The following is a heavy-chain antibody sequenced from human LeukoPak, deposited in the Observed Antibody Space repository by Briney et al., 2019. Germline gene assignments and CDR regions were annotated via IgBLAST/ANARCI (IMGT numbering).Heavy chain of an antibody. V-gene: IGHV1-69*04. Sequence: ASVKVSCEASGYTFTSYGISWVRQAPGQGLEWMGRIIPILGIANYAQKFQGRVTITADKSTSTAYMELSSLRSEDTAVYYCARPGSSWYYFDYWGQGTLVTVSS. CDR2: IIPILGIA. CDR1: GYTFTSYG. D-gene: IGHD6-13*01. J-gene: IGHJ4*02. CDR3: ARPGSSWYYFDY.